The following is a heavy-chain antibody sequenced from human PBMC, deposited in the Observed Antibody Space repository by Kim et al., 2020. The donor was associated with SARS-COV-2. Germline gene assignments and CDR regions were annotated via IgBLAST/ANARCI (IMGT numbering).Heavy chain of an antibody. J-gene: IGHJ4*02. D-gene: IGHD3-22*01. V-gene: IGHV3-23*01. Sequence: ADSVKGRFTISRDNSKNTLYLQMNSLRAEDTAVYYCAKTLYDSSPMGLDYWGQGTLVTVSS. CDR3: AKTLYDSSPMGLDY.